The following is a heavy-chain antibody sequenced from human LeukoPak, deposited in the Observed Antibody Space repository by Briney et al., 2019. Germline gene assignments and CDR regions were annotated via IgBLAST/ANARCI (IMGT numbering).Heavy chain of an antibody. J-gene: IGHJ4*02. D-gene: IGHD6-13*01. CDR1: GFTFTSYA. CDR2: ISGSGGST. Sequence: GGSLRLSCAASGFTFTSYAISWVRQAPGKGLEWASAISGSGGSTYYADSVKGRFTISRDNSKNTLYLQMNSLRAEDTAVAHCAKGDVRAAAGTGFDYWGQGTLVTVAS. V-gene: IGHV3-23*01. CDR3: AKGDVRAAAGTGFDY.